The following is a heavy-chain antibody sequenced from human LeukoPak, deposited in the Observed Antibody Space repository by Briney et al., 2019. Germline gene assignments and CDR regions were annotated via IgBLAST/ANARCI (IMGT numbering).Heavy chain of an antibody. J-gene: IGHJ4*02. Sequence: GGSLRLSCAASGFTFSNSAMNWFRQVPGKGLDWFSSIDYDSSLIYYAASVRGRFSISRDNARSSVYLQMNSLRVEDTAVYYCARDPLRYLRVGHYDYWGQGTLVAVSS. V-gene: IGHV3-21*01. CDR3: ARDPLRYLRVGHYDY. D-gene: IGHD3-9*01. CDR2: IDYDSSLI. CDR1: GFTFSNSA.